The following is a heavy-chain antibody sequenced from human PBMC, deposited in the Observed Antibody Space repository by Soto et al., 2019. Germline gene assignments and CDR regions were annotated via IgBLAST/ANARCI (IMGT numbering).Heavy chain of an antibody. CDR3: AKDPYSSSSNAFDI. CDR2: ISGSGGST. Sequence: VGSLRLSCAASGFTFSSYAMSWVRQAPWKGLEWVSAISGSGGSTYYADSVEGRFTISRDNSKNTLYLQMNSLRAEDTAVYYCAKDPYSSSSNAFDIWGQGTMVTVSS. CDR1: GFTFSSYA. D-gene: IGHD6-6*01. J-gene: IGHJ3*02. V-gene: IGHV3-23*01.